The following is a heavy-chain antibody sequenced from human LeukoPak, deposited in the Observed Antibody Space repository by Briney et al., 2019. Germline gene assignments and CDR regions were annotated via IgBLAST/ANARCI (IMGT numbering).Heavy chain of an antibody. Sequence: GALRLSFSASGFTFSSFAMFWVRQAPAKGLDYVSGISSDGGRTNYADSVKARFTISRDNSKVTLYLQMTSLRPEDTAIYYCVKDPSGNYFYFDYWGQGTLVTVSS. J-gene: IGHJ4*02. D-gene: IGHD1-26*01. CDR2: ISSDGGRT. CDR3: VKDPSGNYFYFDY. CDR1: GFTFSSFA. V-gene: IGHV3-64D*09.